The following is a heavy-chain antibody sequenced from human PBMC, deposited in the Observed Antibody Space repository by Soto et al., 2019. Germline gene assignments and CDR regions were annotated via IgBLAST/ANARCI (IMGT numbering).Heavy chain of an antibody. D-gene: IGHD6-19*01. V-gene: IGHV4-34*01. CDR1: GGSFSGYY. CDR3: ARGEKHVAGTPNRFDP. CDR2: INHSGST. J-gene: IGHJ5*02. Sequence: QVQLQQWGAGLLKPSETLSLTCAVYGGSFSGYYWSWIRQPPGKGLEWIGEINHSGSTNYNPSLKSRVTISVDTPKNQCYLKLGSVTAAETAVHYCARGEKHVAGTPNRFDPWGQGTLVTVSS.